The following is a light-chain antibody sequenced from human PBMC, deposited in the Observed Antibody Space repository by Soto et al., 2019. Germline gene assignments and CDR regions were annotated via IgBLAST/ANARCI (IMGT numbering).Light chain of an antibody. CDR1: HNIFIW. V-gene: IGKV1-5*01. CDR2: DAS. CDR3: QQYNSYRWT. Sequence: DIPMTQSPSTLSASVGDTVTITCRASHNIFIWLAWYQHKPGKAPKLLIFDASSLPAGVPSRISGSKSGTEFPITISRLQPDDFATYYCQQYNSYRWTFGQGTKVEIK. J-gene: IGKJ1*01.